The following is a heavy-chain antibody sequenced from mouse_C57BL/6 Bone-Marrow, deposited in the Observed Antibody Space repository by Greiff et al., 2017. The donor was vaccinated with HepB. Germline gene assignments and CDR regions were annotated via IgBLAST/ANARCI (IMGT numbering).Heavy chain of an antibody. D-gene: IGHD1-1*01. Sequence: VQLQQSGAELVKPGASVKISCKASGYAFSSYWMNWVKQRPGKGLEWIGQIYPGDGDTNYNGKFKGKATLTADKSSSTAYMQLSSLTSEDSAVYFCARGDGSSNYFDYWGQGTTLTVSS. CDR1: GYAFSSYW. CDR2: IYPGDGDT. V-gene: IGHV1-80*01. CDR3: ARGDGSSNYFDY. J-gene: IGHJ2*01.